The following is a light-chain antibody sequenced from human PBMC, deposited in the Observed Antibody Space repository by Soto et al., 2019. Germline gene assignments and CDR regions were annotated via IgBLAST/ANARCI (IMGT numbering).Light chain of an antibody. Sequence: QSVLTQPASVSGSPGQSITISCTGTSSDIGTHKYVSWFQHHPGKAPKLIIFEVSNRPSGISDRFSGFKSANTAYLTISGVQPEDEADYHCSSYTTIKTVVFGGGTKLTVL. CDR2: EVS. CDR3: SSYTTIKTVV. V-gene: IGLV2-14*01. J-gene: IGLJ2*01. CDR1: SSDIGTHKY.